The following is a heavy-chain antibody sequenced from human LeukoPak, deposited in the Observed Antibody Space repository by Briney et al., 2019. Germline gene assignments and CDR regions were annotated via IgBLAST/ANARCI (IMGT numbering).Heavy chain of an antibody. Sequence: ASVKVSCKSSGYTFTTYGITWVRQAPGQGLEWMGWISTYNGNTNYAQKLQGRVTMTTDTSTSTAYMELRSLRSDDTAMYYCARDRMDTGTYFDYWGQEPWSPSPQ. J-gene: IGHJ4*01. D-gene: IGHD5-18*01. CDR3: ARDRMDTGTYFDY. CDR2: ISTYNGNT. CDR1: GYTFTTYG. V-gene: IGHV1-18*01.